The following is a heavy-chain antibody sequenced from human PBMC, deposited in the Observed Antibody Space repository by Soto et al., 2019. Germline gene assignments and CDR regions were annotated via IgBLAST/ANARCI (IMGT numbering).Heavy chain of an antibody. V-gene: IGHV3-30*18. CDR3: AKASGSSWFTADY. CDR2: ISYDGSDK. Sequence: GWSLRLSCAASGFTFSSYAMSWVRQAPGKGLEWVAGISYDGSDKFYADSVKGRFTISRDTSKNTLYLQMSSLRTEDTATYYCAKASGSSWFTADYWGPGTQVTVS. J-gene: IGHJ4*02. CDR1: GFTFSSYA. D-gene: IGHD6-13*01.